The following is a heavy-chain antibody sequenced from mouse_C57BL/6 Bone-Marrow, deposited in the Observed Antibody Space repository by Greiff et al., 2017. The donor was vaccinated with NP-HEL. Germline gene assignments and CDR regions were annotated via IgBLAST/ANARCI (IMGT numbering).Heavy chain of an antibody. J-gene: IGHJ4*01. D-gene: IGHD2-12*01. Sequence: VQLQQSGPGLVQPSQSLSITCTVSGFSLTSYGVHWVRQSPGKGLEWLGVIWRGGSTDYNAAFMSRLSITKDNSKSQVFFKMNSLQADDTAIYYCAKKGSYLYYYAMDYWGQGTSVTVSS. V-gene: IGHV2-5*01. CDR2: IWRGGST. CDR1: GFSLTSYG. CDR3: AKKGSYLYYYAMDY.